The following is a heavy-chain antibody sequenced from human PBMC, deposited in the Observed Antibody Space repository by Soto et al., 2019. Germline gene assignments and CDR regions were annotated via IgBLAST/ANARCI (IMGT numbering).Heavy chain of an antibody. CDR2: ISGYNGNT. CDR3: ARVDYYDSSGYYGY. V-gene: IGHV1-18*04. J-gene: IGHJ4*02. Sequence: QVHLVQSGAEVKKPGASVKVSCKASGYTFNIYGISWVRQAPGQGLEGMGWISGYNGNTDYAQNLQDRVTLTTDASTSTVYMELRSLRSDDTAVYYCARVDYYDSSGYYGYWGQGTMITVSS. CDR1: GYTFNIYG. D-gene: IGHD3-22*01.